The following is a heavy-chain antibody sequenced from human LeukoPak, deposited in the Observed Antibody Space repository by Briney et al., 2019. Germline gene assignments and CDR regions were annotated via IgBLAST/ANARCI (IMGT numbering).Heavy chain of an antibody. Sequence: PGGSLRLSCAASGFTFNDYAVHWVRQAPGKGLEWVSGISWNSDTIGYADSVKGRFTISRDNAKNSLYLQMNSLRAEDTALYYCAKGKWYSGTYHFDYWGQGTLVTVSP. CDR3: AKGKWYSGTYHFDY. J-gene: IGHJ4*02. V-gene: IGHV3-9*01. CDR2: ISWNSDTI. CDR1: GFTFNDYA. D-gene: IGHD1-26*01.